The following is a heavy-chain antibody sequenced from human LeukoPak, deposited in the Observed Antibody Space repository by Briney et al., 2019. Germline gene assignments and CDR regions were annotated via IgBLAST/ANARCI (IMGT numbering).Heavy chain of an antibody. Sequence: QPGGSLRLVCAASGLIFSNSAMHSVRQAPGKGLEWEAFISYEGSNIYYADSVEDPLTISRNNSKNTLYVQMNSLRDEDTAVYYCATDRHYGVTTSLRFEYWGQGTLVTVSS. CDR3: ATDRHYGVTTSLRFEY. D-gene: IGHD4-17*01. CDR2: ISYEGSNI. J-gene: IGHJ4*02. V-gene: IGHV3-30*07. CDR1: GLIFSNSA.